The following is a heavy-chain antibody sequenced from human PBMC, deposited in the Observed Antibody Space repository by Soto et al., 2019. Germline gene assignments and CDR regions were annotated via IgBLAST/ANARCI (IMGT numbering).Heavy chain of an antibody. CDR3: ARREYFDWLLWGYYFDY. Sequence: SETLSLTCTVSGASISSSSYYWGWIRQPPGKGLEWIGTMYYSGSTYYNPSLKSRITLSVDTSNNQFSLNLSSVTAADTAVYYCARREYFDWLLWGYYFDYWGQGTLVTVSS. V-gene: IGHV4-39*01. D-gene: IGHD3-9*01. CDR2: MYYSGST. J-gene: IGHJ4*02. CDR1: GASISSSSYY.